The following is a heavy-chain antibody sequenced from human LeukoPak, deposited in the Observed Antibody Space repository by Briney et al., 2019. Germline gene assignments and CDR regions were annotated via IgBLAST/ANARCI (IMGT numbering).Heavy chain of an antibody. Sequence: SETLSLTCAVSGGSISSTSYYWAWIRQPPGMGLEGVVTIYYSGSTYHNPSLKSRVTMSVDTSRNQFSLKLSSVDAADTAVYYCAKAGVRYFDSSGLYAFDFWGQGTTVTVSS. V-gene: IGHV4-39*01. CDR1: GGSISSTSYY. J-gene: IGHJ3*01. CDR2: IYYSGST. D-gene: IGHD3-22*01. CDR3: AKAGVRYFDSSGLYAFDF.